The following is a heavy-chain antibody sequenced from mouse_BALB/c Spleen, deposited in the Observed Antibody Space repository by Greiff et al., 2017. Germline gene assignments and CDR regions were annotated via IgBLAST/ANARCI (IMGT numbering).Heavy chain of an antibody. CDR1: GYSITSDYA. CDR3: ARGLTLDY. J-gene: IGHJ2*01. CDR2: ISYSGST. V-gene: IGHV3-2*02. Sequence: EVKLVESGPGLVKPSQSLSLTCTVTGYSITSDYAWNWIRQFPGNKLEWMGYISYSGSTSYNPSLKSRISITRDTSKNQFFLQLNSVTTEDTATYYCARGLTLDYWGQGTTLTVSS. D-gene: IGHD2-4*01.